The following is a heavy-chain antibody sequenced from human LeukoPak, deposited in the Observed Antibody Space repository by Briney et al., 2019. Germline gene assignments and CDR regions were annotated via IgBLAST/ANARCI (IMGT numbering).Heavy chain of an antibody. CDR1: GFTFSTFS. CDR2: ISDSGGIT. Sequence: GGSLRLSCAASGFTFSTFSMSWVREASGKGLEWVSTISDSGGITDYADSVKGRFTISRDNSKNTLYLQMNSLRAEDTAVYYCAKGIAARPEDAFDIWGQGTMVTVSS. V-gene: IGHV3-23*01. CDR3: AKGIAARPEDAFDI. D-gene: IGHD6-6*01. J-gene: IGHJ3*02.